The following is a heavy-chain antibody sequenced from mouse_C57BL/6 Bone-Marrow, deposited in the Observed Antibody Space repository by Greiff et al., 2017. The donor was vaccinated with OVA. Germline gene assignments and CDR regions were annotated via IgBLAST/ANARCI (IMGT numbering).Heavy chain of an antibody. Sequence: QVQLQQSGPGLVQPSQSLSITCTVSGFSLTSYGVHWVRQSPGKGLEWLGVIWRGGSTDYNAAFMSRLSITKDNSKSQVFFKMNSLQADDTAIYYCAKMSGYYPSYAMDYWGQGTSVTVSS. J-gene: IGHJ4*01. CDR1: GFSLTSYG. CDR3: AKMSGYYPSYAMDY. V-gene: IGHV2-5*01. CDR2: IWRGGST. D-gene: IGHD2-3*01.